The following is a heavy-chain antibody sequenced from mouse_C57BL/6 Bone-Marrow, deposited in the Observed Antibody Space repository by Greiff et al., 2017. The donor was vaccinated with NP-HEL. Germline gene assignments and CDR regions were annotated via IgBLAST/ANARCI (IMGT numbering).Heavy chain of an antibody. CDR2: INPSNGGT. V-gene: IGHV1-53*01. CDR3: ARGNYGYQGHYAMDY. J-gene: IGHJ4*01. Sequence: QVQLQQPGTELVKPGASVKLSCKASGYTFTSYWMHWVKQRPGQGLEWIGNINPSNGGTNYNEKFKSKATLTVDKSSSTAYMQLSSLTSEDSAVYYCARGNYGYQGHYAMDYWGQGTSVTVSS. CDR1: GYTFTSYW. D-gene: IGHD2-2*01.